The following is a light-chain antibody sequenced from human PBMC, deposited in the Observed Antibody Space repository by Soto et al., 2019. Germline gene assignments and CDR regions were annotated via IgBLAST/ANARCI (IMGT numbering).Light chain of an antibody. V-gene: IGKV2-30*01. CDR2: RVS. CDR3: MQGKHWPLT. CDR1: QSLVYSDGNTY. J-gene: IGKJ4*01. Sequence: DVVMTQSPLSLPVTLGQPASISCRSSQSLVYSDGNTYLNWFQQRPGQSPRRLIYRVSNRDSGVPDRFSGSGSGTDFTLKISRVEAEDVAIYYCMQGKHWPLTFGGGTKVDIK.